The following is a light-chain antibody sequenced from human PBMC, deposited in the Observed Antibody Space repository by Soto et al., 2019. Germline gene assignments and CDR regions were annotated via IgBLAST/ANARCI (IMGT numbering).Light chain of an antibody. J-gene: IGKJ1*01. CDR2: AAS. CDR3: QQLNSNPPWT. Sequence: IQLTQSPSSLSASVGDRVTITCRASQGISSYLAWYQQKPGKAPKLLIYAASTLQSGVPSRFSGSGSGTEFSLTISSLQPADVSTDYCQQLNSNPPWTFGQGTKVEIK. V-gene: IGKV1-9*01. CDR1: QGISSY.